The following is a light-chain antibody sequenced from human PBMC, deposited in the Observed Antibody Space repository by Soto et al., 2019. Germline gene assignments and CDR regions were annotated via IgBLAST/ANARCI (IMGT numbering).Light chain of an antibody. CDR2: AAS. CDR3: QQSFSPLWT. J-gene: IGKJ1*01. CDR1: QSISNY. Sequence: DIHMTQSPSSLSASVGDRVTITCRASQSISNYLNWYQQKPGKAPKLLIYAASSMQSGVPSRFSGSGSETDFTLTISSLQPDDSAPYYCQQSFSPLWTFGQGTKVEV. V-gene: IGKV1-39*01.